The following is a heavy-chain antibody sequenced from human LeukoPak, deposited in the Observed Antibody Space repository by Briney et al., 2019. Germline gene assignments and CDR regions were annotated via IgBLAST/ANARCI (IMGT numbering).Heavy chain of an antibody. J-gene: IGHJ4*02. CDR3: ARDAYYYGSGSYYNDY. V-gene: IGHV3-30-3*01. Sequence: GRSLRLSCAASGFTFSSYAMHWVRQAPGKGLEWVAVISYDGSNKYYADSVKGRFTISRDNSKNTLYLQMNSLRAEDTAVYFCARDAYYYGSGSYYNDYWGQGTLVTVSS. D-gene: IGHD3-10*01. CDR1: GFTFSSYA. CDR2: ISYDGSNK.